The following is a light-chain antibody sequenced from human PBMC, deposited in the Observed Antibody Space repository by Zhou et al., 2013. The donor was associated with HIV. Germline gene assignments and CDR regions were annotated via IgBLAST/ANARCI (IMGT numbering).Light chain of an antibody. CDR3: QVFHV. V-gene: IGKV1-16*01. CDR2: GAS. Sequence: DIQVTQSPTSLSASVGDSVTIACRASQAVTYKMAWFQQKPGKAPKLLIYGASSLQSGVPSRFSGRRWGTEYNLTITRLQAEDIATYYCQVFHVFGPGSRLD. CDR1: QAVTYK. J-gene: IGKJ3*01.